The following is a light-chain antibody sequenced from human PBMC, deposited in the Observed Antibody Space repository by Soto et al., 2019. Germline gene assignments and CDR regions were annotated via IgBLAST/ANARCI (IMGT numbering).Light chain of an antibody. J-gene: IGKJ4*01. Sequence: DIHMTKSPSTLSASVGDRVTITCRAGQSIGTWLAWYQQKPGRAPKLLIYDASSLESGVPSRFSGGGSGTDFTLTICRLEPEDFAVYYCQQFSRYPLTFGVGTKV. CDR3: QQFSRYPLT. CDR2: DAS. CDR1: QSIGTW. V-gene: IGKV1-5*01.